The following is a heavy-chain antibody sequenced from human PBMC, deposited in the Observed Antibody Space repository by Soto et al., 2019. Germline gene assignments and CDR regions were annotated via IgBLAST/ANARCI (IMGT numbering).Heavy chain of an antibody. CDR1: GYTFTNYE. D-gene: IGHD2-21*02. J-gene: IGHJ3*01. V-gene: IGHV1-8*01. CDR2: MNPSSRNT. Sequence: ASVKVSCKASGYTFTNYEINWVLQATGQGLEWMGWMNPSSRNTAYAQQFQGRVTMTRNTSITTAYMELSSLRSEDTAVYYCARMGVTADVLDLCGQGTMVIGSS. CDR3: ARMGVTADVLDL.